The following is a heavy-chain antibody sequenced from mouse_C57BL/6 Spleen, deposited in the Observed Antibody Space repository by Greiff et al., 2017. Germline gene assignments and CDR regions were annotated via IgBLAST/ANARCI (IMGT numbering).Heavy chain of an antibody. D-gene: IGHD1-1*01. J-gene: IGHJ2*01. CDR2: IRNKANGYTT. Sequence: EVQGVESGGGLVQPGGSLSLSCAASGFTFTDYYMSWVRQPPGKALEWLGFIRNKANGYTTEYSASVKGRFTISRDNSQSILYLQMHALRAEDSATYYCARDIGGYYGSLFDYWGQGTTLTVSS. CDR3: ARDIGGYYGSLFDY. V-gene: IGHV7-3*01. CDR1: GFTFTDYY.